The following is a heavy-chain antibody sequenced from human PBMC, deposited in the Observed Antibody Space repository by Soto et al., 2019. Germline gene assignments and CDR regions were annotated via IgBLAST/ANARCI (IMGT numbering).Heavy chain of an antibody. CDR3: AREGATGSNNWFDP. J-gene: IGHJ5*02. CDR2: IDYSGTT. V-gene: IGHV4-59*01. D-gene: IGHD1-26*01. CDR1: GGSINGYW. Sequence: PSETLSLTCTVSGGSINGYWWSWIRQPPGQGLEWIGYIDYSGTTNYNPSLKSRVAISVYTSKNQLSLRLSSVTAEDTAVYYCAREGATGSNNWFDPWGQGTLVTVSS.